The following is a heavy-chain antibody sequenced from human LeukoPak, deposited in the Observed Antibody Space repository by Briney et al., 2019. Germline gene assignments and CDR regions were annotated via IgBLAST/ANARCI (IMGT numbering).Heavy chain of an antibody. CDR2: TSGSGGST. D-gene: IGHD2-2*01. Sequence: GGSLRLSCAASGFTFSSYAMSWVRQAPGKGLEWVSATSGSGGSTYYADSVKGRFTISRDNSKNTLYLQMNSLRAEDTAVYYCAKGSTRGYYYYYGMDVWGKGTTVTVSS. J-gene: IGHJ6*04. V-gene: IGHV3-23*01. CDR3: AKGSTRGYYYYYGMDV. CDR1: GFTFSSYA.